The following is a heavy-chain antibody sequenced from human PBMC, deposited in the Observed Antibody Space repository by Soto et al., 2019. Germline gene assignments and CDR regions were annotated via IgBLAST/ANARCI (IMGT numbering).Heavy chain of an antibody. CDR3: ARHDPTAESWYPFAS. D-gene: IGHD6-13*01. CDR1: LDSINNRESF. Sequence: QLRLQESGPSLVKPSETLSLTCTVSLDSINNRESFCAWVRQPPGSGLEWRGRIYYTGQAHYSPFLAARVTIFVDTSKNQFSLKLDDVTATDTAMYYCARHDPTAESWYPFASWGQGILVTVSS. V-gene: IGHV4-39*01. J-gene: IGHJ4*02. CDR2: IYYTGQA.